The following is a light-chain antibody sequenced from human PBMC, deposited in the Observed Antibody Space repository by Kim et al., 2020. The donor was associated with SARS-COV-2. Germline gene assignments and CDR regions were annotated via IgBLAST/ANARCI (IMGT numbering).Light chain of an antibody. Sequence: GQSVTISCTGSSRDVGEYNFVSWYQQHPGKAPNLLIFDVARRPSGVPNRFSGSKSGNTASLTISGLQTEDEADYYCSSYAGRYTYVFGSGTKVTVL. CDR2: DVA. CDR3: SSYAGRYTYV. V-gene: IGLV2-11*03. CDR1: SRDVGEYNF. J-gene: IGLJ1*01.